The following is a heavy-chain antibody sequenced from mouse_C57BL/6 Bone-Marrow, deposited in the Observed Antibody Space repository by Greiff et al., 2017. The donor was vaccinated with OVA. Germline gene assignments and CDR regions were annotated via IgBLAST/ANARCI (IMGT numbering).Heavy chain of an antibody. Sequence: EVKLMESGGGLVQPGGSLKLSCAASGFTFSDYYMYWVRQTPEKRLEWVAYISNGGGSTYYPDTVKGRFTISRDNAKNTLYLQMSRLKSEDTAMYYCARHCHRAMDYWGQGASVTVSS. V-gene: IGHV5-12*01. J-gene: IGHJ4*01. CDR3: ARHCHRAMDY. CDR2: ISNGGGST. D-gene: IGHD6-1*01. CDR1: GFTFSDYY.